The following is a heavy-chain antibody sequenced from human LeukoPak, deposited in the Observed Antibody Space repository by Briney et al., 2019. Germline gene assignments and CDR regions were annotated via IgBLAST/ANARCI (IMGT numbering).Heavy chain of an antibody. V-gene: IGHV3-23*01. CDR2: VSGSGGST. J-gene: IGHJ4*02. D-gene: IGHD5-12*01. CDR3: AKARAIMVATFFDY. CDR1: GFTFSSYA. Sequence: GGSLRLSCAASGFTFSSYAMSWVRQAPGKGLEWVSAVSGSGGSTYYADSVKGRFTISRDNSKNTLYLQMNSLRAEDTAVYYCAKARAIMVATFFDYWGQGTLVTVSS.